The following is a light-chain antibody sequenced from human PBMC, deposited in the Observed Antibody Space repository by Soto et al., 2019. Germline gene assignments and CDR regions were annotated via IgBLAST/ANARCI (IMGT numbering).Light chain of an antibody. V-gene: IGKV3-20*01. CDR1: QSVGSAY. CDR2: GGT. CDR3: QQYDTSPIT. J-gene: IGKJ5*01. Sequence: EIVLTQSPGTLSLSPGERATLSSRASQSVGSAYLTWYQKKTGQDPRPPIYGGTNRATGNPNKFSGRGSGTDFSLTISRLEPEDFALYYCQQYDTSPITFGQGTRLEIK.